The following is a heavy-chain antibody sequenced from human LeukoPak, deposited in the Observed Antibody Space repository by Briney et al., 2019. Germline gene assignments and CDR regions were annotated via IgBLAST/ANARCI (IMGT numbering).Heavy chain of an antibody. Sequence: GASVKVSRKASGYTFTSYAMHWVRQAPGQRLEWMGWINAGNGNTKYSQKFQGRVTITRDTSASTAYMELRSLRSDDTAVYYCARSAEGYDFWSGYYHNWFDPWGQGTLVTVSS. D-gene: IGHD3-3*01. V-gene: IGHV1-3*01. CDR1: GYTFTSYA. J-gene: IGHJ5*02. CDR3: ARSAEGYDFWSGYYHNWFDP. CDR2: INAGNGNT.